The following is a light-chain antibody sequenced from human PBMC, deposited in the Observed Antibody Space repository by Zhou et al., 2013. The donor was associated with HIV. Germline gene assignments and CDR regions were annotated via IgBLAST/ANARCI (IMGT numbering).Light chain of an antibody. Sequence: DIQMTQSPTSLSASXGDRVTITCRPSQTIDNYLNWYQRKPGKAPTLLIYKASNLQSGVPSRFSGSGSGTDFTLTISSLQPEDFATYYCQQSYSTPLTFGPGTKVEIK. CDR2: KAS. V-gene: IGKV1-39*01. J-gene: IGKJ1*01. CDR3: QQSYSTPLT. CDR1: QTIDNY.